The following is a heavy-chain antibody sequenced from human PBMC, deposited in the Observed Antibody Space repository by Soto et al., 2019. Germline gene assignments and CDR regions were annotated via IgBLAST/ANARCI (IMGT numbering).Heavy chain of an antibody. V-gene: IGHV4-34*01. CDR1: GGSFSGYY. CDR2: INHSGST. CDR3: ARTRRSGYYFPDSYYGMDV. D-gene: IGHD3-22*01. Sequence: QVQLQQWGAGLLKPSETLSLTCAVYGGSFSGYYWSWIRQPPGKGLEWIGEINHSGSTNYNPSLKSRVTLSVDTSKNQFSLKLSSVTGAETAVYYWARTRRSGYYFPDSYYGMDVWGQGTTVTVSS. J-gene: IGHJ6*02.